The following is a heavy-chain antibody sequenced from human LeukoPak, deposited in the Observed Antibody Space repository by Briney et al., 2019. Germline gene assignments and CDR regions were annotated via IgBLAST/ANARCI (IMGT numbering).Heavy chain of an antibody. CDR1: GGSISSYY. J-gene: IGHJ4*02. Sequence: SETLSLTCSVSGGSISSYYWSWIRQPPGKGLEWIGYISYSGSTKYNPSLKSRVTISVDASKNQFSLKVSSVTAADTAVYYCARLWSPMVEIDYWGQGTLVTVSS. D-gene: IGHD2-15*01. CDR2: ISYSGST. V-gene: IGHV4-59*08. CDR3: ARLWSPMVEIDY.